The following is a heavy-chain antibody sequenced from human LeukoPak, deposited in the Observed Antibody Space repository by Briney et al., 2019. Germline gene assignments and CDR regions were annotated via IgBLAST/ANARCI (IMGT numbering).Heavy chain of an antibody. V-gene: IGHV3-7*02. D-gene: IGHD2/OR15-2a*01. Sequence: PGGSLRLSCAASGFVFSSYGMTWVRQAPGKGLEWVANIKQDGSETYYVDSVKGRFTISRDNAKNSLYLQMNSLRAEDTAVYFCASGGSTFSYWGQGTLVTVSS. CDR3: ASGGSTFSY. J-gene: IGHJ4*02. CDR1: GFVFSSYG. CDR2: IKQDGSET.